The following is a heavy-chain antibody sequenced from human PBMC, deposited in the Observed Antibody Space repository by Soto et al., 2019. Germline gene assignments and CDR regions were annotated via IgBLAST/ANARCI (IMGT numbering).Heavy chain of an antibody. D-gene: IGHD2-2*01. Sequence: SVKVSCKASGGTFSSYTISWVRQAPGQGLEWMGRIIPILGIANYAQKFQGRVTITADKSTSTAYMELSSLRSEDTAVYHCARDHCVWVCSSTSCDCEEVWFDSWGQGTPVPVSS. CDR2: IIPILGIA. V-gene: IGHV1-69*04. CDR3: ARDHCVWVCSSTSCDCEEVWFDS. CDR1: GGTFSSYT. J-gene: IGHJ5*01.